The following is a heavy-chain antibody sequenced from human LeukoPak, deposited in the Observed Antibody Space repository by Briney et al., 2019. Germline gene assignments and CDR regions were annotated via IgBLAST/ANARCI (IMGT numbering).Heavy chain of an antibody. Sequence: SQTLSLTCTVSGGSISSGDYYWSWIRQPPGKGLEWIGYIYYSGSTYYNPSLKSRVTISVDTSKNQFSLKLSSVTAADTAVYYCARAVVPTSYFDYWGQGTLVTVSS. V-gene: IGHV4-30-4*01. CDR2: IYYSGST. J-gene: IGHJ4*02. D-gene: IGHD3-22*01. CDR1: GGSISSGDYY. CDR3: ARAVVPTSYFDY.